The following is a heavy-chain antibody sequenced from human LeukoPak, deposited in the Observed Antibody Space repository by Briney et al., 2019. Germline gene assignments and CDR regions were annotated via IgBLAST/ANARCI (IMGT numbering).Heavy chain of an antibody. J-gene: IGHJ4*02. CDR1: EYTFTGYY. Sequence: ASVTVSCKASEYTFTGYYMHWVRQAPGQGLEWMGWINPNNGGTNYAQKFQGRVTMTRDTSINTAYMELSRLRSDDTAVYYCARRDDYCSSGACYPDYWGQGTLVTVSS. D-gene: IGHD2-2*01. CDR2: INPNNGGT. V-gene: IGHV1-2*02. CDR3: ARRDDYCSSGACYPDY.